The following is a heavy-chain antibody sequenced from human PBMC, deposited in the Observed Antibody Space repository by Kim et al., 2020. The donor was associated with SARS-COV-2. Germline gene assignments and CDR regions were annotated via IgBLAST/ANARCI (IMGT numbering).Heavy chain of an antibody. D-gene: IGHD5-12*01. CDR1: GFTFSSSS. Sequence: GGSLRLSCAASGFTFSSSSMNWVRQAPGKGPEWVSYISSSSSTIYYADSVKGRFTISRDNAKNSLYLQMNSLRDEDTAVYYCARGDGYNYDDYFGYWGQGTQVTAS. CDR2: ISSSSSTI. J-gene: IGHJ4*02. V-gene: IGHV3-48*02. CDR3: ARGDGYNYDDYFGY.